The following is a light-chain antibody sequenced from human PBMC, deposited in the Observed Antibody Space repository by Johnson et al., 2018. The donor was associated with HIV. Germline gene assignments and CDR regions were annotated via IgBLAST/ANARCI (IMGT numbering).Light chain of an antibody. Sequence: QPVLTQPPSVSAAPGQKVTISCSGSSSNIGNNYVSWYQQLPGTAPKLLIYDNNKRPSGIPDRFSGSKSGTSATLGITGLQTGDEADYYCATWESSLSSDVFGTGTKVTVL. CDR1: SSNIGNNY. CDR3: ATWESSLSSDV. J-gene: IGLJ1*01. V-gene: IGLV1-51*01. CDR2: DNN.